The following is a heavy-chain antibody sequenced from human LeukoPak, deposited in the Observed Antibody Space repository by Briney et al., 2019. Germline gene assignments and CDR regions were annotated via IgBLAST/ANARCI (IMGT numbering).Heavy chain of an antibody. CDR2: IYYSGST. CDR1: GYSISSSYY. J-gene: IGHJ4*02. V-gene: IGHV4-61*01. Sequence: PSETLSLSCTVSGYSISSSYYWSWIRQPPGKGLEWIGYIYYSGSTNYNPSLKSRVTISVDTSKNQFSLKLSSVTAADTAVYYCARVVVVVAATYFDYWGQGTLVTVSS. CDR3: ARVVVVVAATYFDY. D-gene: IGHD2-15*01.